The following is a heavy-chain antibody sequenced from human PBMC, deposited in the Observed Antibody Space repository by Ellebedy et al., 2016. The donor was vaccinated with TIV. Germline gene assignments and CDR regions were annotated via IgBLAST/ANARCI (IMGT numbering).Heavy chain of an antibody. V-gene: IGHV4-31*03. CDR1: GGSISSGGYY. D-gene: IGHD3-3*01. J-gene: IGHJ4*02. CDR3: ARVSGGFWSGYYPIDY. Sequence: SETLSLXXTVSGGSISSGGYYWSWIRQHPGKGLEWIGYIYYSGSTYYNPSLKSRVTISVDTSKNQFSLKLSSVTAADTAVYYCARVSGGFWSGYYPIDYWGQGTLVTVSS. CDR2: IYYSGST.